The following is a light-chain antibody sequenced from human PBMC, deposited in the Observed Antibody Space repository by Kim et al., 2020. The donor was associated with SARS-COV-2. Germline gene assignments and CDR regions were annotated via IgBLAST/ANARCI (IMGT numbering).Light chain of an antibody. CDR3: QQYNNWPPLT. J-gene: IGKJ4*01. CDR1: QSVSSN. CDR2: GAS. V-gene: IGKV3-15*01. Sequence: EIVMTQSPATLSVSPGERATLSCRASQSVSSNLAWYQQKPGQAPRLLIYGASTRATGIPARFSGSGSGTEFTLTNSSLQSEDFAVYYWQQYNNWPPLTFGGGTKLEI.